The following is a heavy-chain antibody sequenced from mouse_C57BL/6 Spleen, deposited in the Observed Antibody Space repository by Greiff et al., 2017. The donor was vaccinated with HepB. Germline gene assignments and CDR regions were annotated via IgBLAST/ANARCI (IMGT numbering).Heavy chain of an antibody. CDR3: ARTPSCYDYEEYYAMDY. D-gene: IGHD2-4*01. CDR2: ISNKANGYST. Sequence: EVMLVESGGGLVQPGGSLSLSCAASGFTFTDYYMSWVRQPPGKALEWLGFISNKANGYSTEYSLSVKVRFTISRDNSQSILYLQMNALRAEDSATYYYARTPSCYDYEEYYAMDYWGQGTSVTVSS. J-gene: IGHJ4*01. CDR1: GFTFTDYY. V-gene: IGHV7-3*01.